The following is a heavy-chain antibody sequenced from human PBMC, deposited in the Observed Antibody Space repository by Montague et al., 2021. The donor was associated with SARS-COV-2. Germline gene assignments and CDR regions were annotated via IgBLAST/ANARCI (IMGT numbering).Heavy chain of an antibody. D-gene: IGHD3-22*01. CDR2: SNHKGST. V-gene: IGHV4-34*01. CDR3: AWGILSMNVAVMVLLGGIYYFDA. CDR1: GGSFSNYY. Sequence: SETLSLTCAVSGGSFSNYYCCWIRQPPPKGLEWFGDSNHKGSTNYNQSPNSRGTISVDTSKNQLSLKLNSVTAAAAAAYYCAWGILSMNVAVMVLLGGIYYFDAWGQGTLVTVSS. J-gene: IGHJ4*02.